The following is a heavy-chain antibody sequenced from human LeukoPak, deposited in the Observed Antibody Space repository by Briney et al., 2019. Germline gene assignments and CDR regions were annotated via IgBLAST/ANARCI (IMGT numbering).Heavy chain of an antibody. D-gene: IGHD3-3*01. J-gene: IGHJ6*03. CDR2: IYYSGGT. CDR1: GGSISSSSYY. V-gene: IGHV4-39*07. CDR3: AREGIFGVVIYYYYMDV. Sequence: PSETLSLTCTVSGGSISSSSYYWGWIRQPPGKGLEWIGSIYYSGGTYYNPSLKSRVTISVDTSKNQFSLKLSSVTAADTAVYYCAREGIFGVVIYYYYMDVWGKGTTVTVSS.